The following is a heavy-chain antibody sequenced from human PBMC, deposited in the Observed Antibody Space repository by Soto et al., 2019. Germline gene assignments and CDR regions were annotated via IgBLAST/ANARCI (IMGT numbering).Heavy chain of an antibody. CDR3: ARGDREDIAVVVGVRPGEYGVDV. CDR1: GFTFRNYA. Sequence: QVQLVESGGGVVQPGRSLRLSCAASGFTFRNYAMHWVRQAPGKGLEGVAVISYVGSNKFYRDYVKGRFTISRDNSKNTLYLQINSLRYEDTAVYYCARGDREDIAVVVGVRPGEYGVDVWGQGTTVTVSS. D-gene: IGHD2-15*01. CDR2: ISYVGSNK. V-gene: IGHV3-30-3*01. J-gene: IGHJ6*02.